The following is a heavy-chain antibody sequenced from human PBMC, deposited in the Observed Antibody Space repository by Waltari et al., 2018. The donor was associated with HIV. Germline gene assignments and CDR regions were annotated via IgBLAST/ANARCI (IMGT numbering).Heavy chain of an antibody. CDR3: ARDAAPNSHTPSSSDV. D-gene: IGHD6-13*01. Sequence: QVQLVESGGGVVQPGSSLRLSCAASGLTFTKYGMHWVRLAPGKWLEWGKLIRDDGSNKYYADSVKGPFPISRDNSKNTLYLQMNSLRAEDTAVYYCARDAAPNSHTPSSSDVWGQGTLVTVSS. V-gene: IGHV3-33*01. CDR1: GLTFTKYG. CDR2: IRDDGSNK. J-gene: IGHJ4*02.